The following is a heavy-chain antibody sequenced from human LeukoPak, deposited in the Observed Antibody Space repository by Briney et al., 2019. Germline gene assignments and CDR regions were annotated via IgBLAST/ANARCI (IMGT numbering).Heavy chain of an antibody. D-gene: IGHD3-3*01. CDR3: ARDAYYDFWSGYYTGISAFDI. CDR1: GFTFSSYW. CDR2: INSDGSST. Sequence: GGSLRLSCAASGFTFSSYWMHWVRQAPGKGLVWVSRINSDGSSTSYADSVKGRFTISRDNAKNTLYLQMNSLRAEDTAVYYCARDAYYDFWSGYYTGISAFDIWGQGTMVTVSS. J-gene: IGHJ3*02. V-gene: IGHV3-74*01.